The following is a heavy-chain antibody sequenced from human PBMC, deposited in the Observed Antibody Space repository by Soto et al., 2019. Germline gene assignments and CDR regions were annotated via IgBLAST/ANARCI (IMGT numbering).Heavy chain of an antibody. CDR3: ARVPEAGRPLFDY. J-gene: IGHJ4*02. CDR2: IKQDGSAK. CDR1: GFTFWGDW. V-gene: IGHV3-7*01. Sequence: PGGSLRLSCVASGFTFWGDWMSWVRQAPGKGLEWVANIKQDGSAKQYLDSVRGRFTISRDNSKNSVYLQMNSLRAEDTALYYCARVPEAGRPLFDYWGQGALVTVSS. D-gene: IGHD6-6*01.